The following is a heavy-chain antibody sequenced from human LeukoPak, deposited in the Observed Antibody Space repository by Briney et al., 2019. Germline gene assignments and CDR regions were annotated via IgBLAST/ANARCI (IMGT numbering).Heavy chain of an antibody. CDR3: ARDRTSYGNAFDI. V-gene: IGHV4-30-2*01. J-gene: IGHJ3*02. CDR1: GGSISSGGSS. D-gene: IGHD3/OR15-3a*01. CDR2: IYHSGST. Sequence: SQTLSLTCAVSGGSISSGGSSWSWIRQPPGKGLEWIGYIYHSGSTYYNPSLKSRVTISVDRSKNQFSLKLSSVTAADTAVYYCARDRTSYGNAFDIWGQGTMVTVSS.